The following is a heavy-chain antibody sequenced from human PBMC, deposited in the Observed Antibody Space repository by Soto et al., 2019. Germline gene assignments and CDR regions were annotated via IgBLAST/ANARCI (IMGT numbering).Heavy chain of an antibody. J-gene: IGHJ4*02. D-gene: IGHD3-22*01. CDR2: IIPILGTA. CDR1: GGTFSSYA. Sequence: ASVKVSCKASGGTFSSYAISWVRQAPGQGLEWMGGIIPILGTANYAQKFQGRVTITADESTSTAYMELSSLRSEDTAVYYCARDRYYYDSSGYYYYWGQGTLVTVSS. CDR3: ARDRYYYDSSGYYYY. V-gene: IGHV1-69*13.